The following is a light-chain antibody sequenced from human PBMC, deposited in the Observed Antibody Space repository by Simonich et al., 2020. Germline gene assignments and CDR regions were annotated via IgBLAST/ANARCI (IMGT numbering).Light chain of an antibody. J-gene: IGLJ2*01. CDR3: SSYTSSSTLV. CDR2: DGS. Sequence: QSALTQPASVSGSPGQSITISCTGTSIDVGGYNYVSWYQQHPGKAPKLMIYDGSRRPSGVSNRFSGSKSGNTASLTISGLQAEDEADYYCSSYTSSSTLVFGGGTKLTVL. V-gene: IGLV2-14*01. CDR1: SIDVGGYNY.